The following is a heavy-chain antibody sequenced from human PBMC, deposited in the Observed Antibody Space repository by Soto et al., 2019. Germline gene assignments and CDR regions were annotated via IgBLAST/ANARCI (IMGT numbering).Heavy chain of an antibody. J-gene: IGHJ4*02. D-gene: IGHD3-10*01. CDR3: ARTKSYYAF. Sequence: LRLSSAASGFTFSDYSMSWIRQAPGKGLEGVSFIGSSNSFTNYADSVKGRFTISRDNAKNSLYLQMSSLRAEDTAVYYCARTKSYYAFWGQGTLVTVSS. V-gene: IGHV3-11*06. CDR1: GFTFSDYS. CDR2: IGSSNSFT.